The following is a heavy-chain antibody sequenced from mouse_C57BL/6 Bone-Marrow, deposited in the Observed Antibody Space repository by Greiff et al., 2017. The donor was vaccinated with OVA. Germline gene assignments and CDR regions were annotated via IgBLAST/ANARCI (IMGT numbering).Heavy chain of an antibody. V-gene: IGHV5-12*01. J-gene: IGHJ3*01. CDR2: ISNGGGST. Sequence: EVQRVESGGGLVQPGGSLKLSCAASGFTFSDYYMYWVRQTPEKRLEWVAYISNGGGSTYYPDTVKGRFTISRDNAKNTLYLQMSRLKSEDTAMYYCASDYYGSSEFAYWGQGTLVTVSA. D-gene: IGHD1-1*01. CDR3: ASDYYGSSEFAY. CDR1: GFTFSDYY.